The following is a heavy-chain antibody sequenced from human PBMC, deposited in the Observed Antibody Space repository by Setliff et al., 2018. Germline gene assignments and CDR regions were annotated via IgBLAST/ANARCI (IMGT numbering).Heavy chain of an antibody. CDR2: IHASGSP. Sequence: SETLSLTCTVSGGSITSGSFYWSWIRQPAGKKLEWIGRIHASGSPDYNPSFKSRVTISRDTSTNRFSLKLGSVTAADTAVYYCARERYFDWFFEDWGHGTLVTVSS. J-gene: IGHJ4*01. CDR1: GGSITSGSFY. CDR3: ARERYFDWFFED. D-gene: IGHD3-9*01. V-gene: IGHV4-61*02.